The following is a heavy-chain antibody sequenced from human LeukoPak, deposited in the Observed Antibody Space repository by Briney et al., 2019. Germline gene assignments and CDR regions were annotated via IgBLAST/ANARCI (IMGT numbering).Heavy chain of an antibody. CDR1: GGSITSTNYY. CDR3: ARVGLLWFGESGDAFDI. Sequence: SETLSLTCTVSGGSITSTNYYWGWIRQPPGKGLEWIGRIYYSGSTYYNPSLKSRVTISVDTSKNQFSLKLSSVTAADTAVYYCARVGLLWFGESGDAFDIWGQGTMVTVSS. J-gene: IGHJ3*02. D-gene: IGHD3-10*01. CDR2: IYYSGST. V-gene: IGHV4-39*07.